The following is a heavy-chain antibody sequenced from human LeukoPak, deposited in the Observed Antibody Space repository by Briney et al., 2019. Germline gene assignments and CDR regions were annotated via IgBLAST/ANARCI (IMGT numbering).Heavy chain of an antibody. CDR3: ARNDLGAYDY. Sequence: SETLSLTCTVSGGSISSYYWSWIRQPPGKGLEWIGYSYYSGSTNYNPSLKSRVTISVDTSKNQFSLKLSSVTAADTAVYYCARNDLGAYDYWGQGTLVTVSS. V-gene: IGHV4-59*01. CDR2: SYYSGST. J-gene: IGHJ4*02. D-gene: IGHD3-16*01. CDR1: GGSISSYY.